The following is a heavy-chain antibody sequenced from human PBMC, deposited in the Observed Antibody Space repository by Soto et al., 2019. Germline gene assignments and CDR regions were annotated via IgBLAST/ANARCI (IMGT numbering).Heavy chain of an antibody. CDR2: MQHTGNT. V-gene: IGHV4-4*07. CDR3: AKDVSSRRWFDP. Sequence: SETLSLTCAVSGASIRSYHWSWIRQPAGKGLEWIGRMQHTGNTNYNPSLKSRVTMSMDTSKNQISLKMTSVTAADTAVYFCAKDVSSRRWFDPWGQGIMVTV. CDR1: GASIRSYH. J-gene: IGHJ5*02. D-gene: IGHD3-16*01.